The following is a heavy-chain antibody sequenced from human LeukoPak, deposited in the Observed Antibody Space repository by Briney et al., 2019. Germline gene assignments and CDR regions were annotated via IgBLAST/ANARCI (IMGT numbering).Heavy chain of an antibody. CDR1: GYTFTGYY. Sequence: ASVKVSCKASGYTFTGYYMHWVRQAPGQGLERMGYIYPNSGATKYAQKFQGRVTMTRDTSISTAYMELSRLRSDDTAVYYCGTLLSNGPFDYWGQGSLVTVSS. CDR3: GTLLSNGPFDY. V-gene: IGHV1-2*02. CDR2: IYPNSGAT. J-gene: IGHJ4*02.